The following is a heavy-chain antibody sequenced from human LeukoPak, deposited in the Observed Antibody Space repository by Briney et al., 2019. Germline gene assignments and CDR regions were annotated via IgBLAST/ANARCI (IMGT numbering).Heavy chain of an antibody. V-gene: IGHV3-7*01. CDR2: IKEDGTDT. CDR3: ARHRYFYFDL. CDR1: GFTFSLHY. D-gene: IGHD3-9*01. Sequence: PGGSLRLSRVASGFTFSLHYMGWVRQTPGKGLEWVANIKEDGTDTFYVESVKGRFTIFRDNAKNSVYLQMNILRAEDTAVYYCARHRYFYFDLWGQGTLVNVSS. J-gene: IGHJ4*02.